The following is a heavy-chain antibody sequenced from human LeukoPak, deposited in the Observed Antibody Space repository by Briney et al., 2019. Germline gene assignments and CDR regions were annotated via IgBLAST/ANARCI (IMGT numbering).Heavy chain of an antibody. Sequence: SETLSLTCTVSGGSISSYYWSWIRQPPGKGLEWIGYIYYSGSANYNPSLKSRVTISADTSKNQFSLKLSSVTAADTAVYYCARDDDSGSSYWGQGTLVTVSS. CDR1: GGSISSYY. J-gene: IGHJ4*02. CDR3: ARDDDSGSSY. CDR2: IYYSGSA. D-gene: IGHD1-26*01. V-gene: IGHV4-59*01.